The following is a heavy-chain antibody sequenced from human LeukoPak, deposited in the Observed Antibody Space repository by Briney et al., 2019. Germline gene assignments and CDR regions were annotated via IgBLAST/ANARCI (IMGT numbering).Heavy chain of an antibody. J-gene: IGHJ4*02. D-gene: IGHD3-10*01. CDR1: GGSFSGYY. CDR2: INHSGST. CDR3: ARGFPGYYGSGSYYPFDY. Sequence: LETLSLTCAVYGGSFSGYYWSWIRQPPGKGLEWIGEINHSGSTNYNPSLKSRVTISVDTSKNQFSLKLSSVTAADTAVYYCARGFPGYYGSGSYYPFDYWGQETLVTVSS. V-gene: IGHV4-34*01.